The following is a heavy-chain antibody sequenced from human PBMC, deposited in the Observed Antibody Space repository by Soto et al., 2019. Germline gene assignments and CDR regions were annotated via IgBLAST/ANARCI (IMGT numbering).Heavy chain of an antibody. Sequence: SETLSLTCSVSGGSISTGVWYWSWVREHPGKGLEWIGDIYYRGTTSYNPSLGSRVTISRDTSKNQVSLKVNSVTAADTAVYYCARVSAGGTRWFDSWGQGTQVTVSS. CDR1: GGSISTGVWY. V-gene: IGHV4-31*03. D-gene: IGHD6-13*01. CDR2: IYYRGTT. J-gene: IGHJ5*01. CDR3: ARVSAGGTRWFDS.